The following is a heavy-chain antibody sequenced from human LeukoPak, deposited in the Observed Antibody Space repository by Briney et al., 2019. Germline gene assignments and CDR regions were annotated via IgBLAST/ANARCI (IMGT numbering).Heavy chain of an antibody. CDR2: MNPISGYT. D-gene: IGHD6-13*01. Sequence: ASVNVSCKASGYTFTSYYINWVRQATGQGLEWMGWMNPISGYTGYAQNFQGRVTMTGNTAISTAYLELSSLKSEVAAVYYCARGNRLYSSSWSSLAFALWGQGTMVSVSS. CDR3: ARGNRLYSSSWSSLAFAL. V-gene: IGHV1-8*01. J-gene: IGHJ3*01. CDR1: GYTFTSYY.